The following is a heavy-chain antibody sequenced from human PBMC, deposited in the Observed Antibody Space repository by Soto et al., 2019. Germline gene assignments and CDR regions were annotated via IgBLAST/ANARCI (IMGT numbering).Heavy chain of an antibody. D-gene: IGHD3-22*01. CDR2: IIPIFGTA. Sequence: SVKVSCKASGGTLSSYAISWVRQAPGQGLEWMGGIIPIFGTANYAQKFQGRVTITADESTSTAYMELSSLRSEDTAVYYCASDSSGYSPRVFDYWGQGTLVPVSS. V-gene: IGHV1-69*13. CDR1: GGTLSSYA. CDR3: ASDSSGYSPRVFDY. J-gene: IGHJ4*02.